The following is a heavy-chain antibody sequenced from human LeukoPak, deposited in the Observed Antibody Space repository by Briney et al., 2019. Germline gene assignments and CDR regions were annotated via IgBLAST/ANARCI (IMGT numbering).Heavy chain of an antibody. CDR2: IYHSGST. CDR3: AREGGDHYGSGSYHTLGNWFDP. D-gene: IGHD3-10*01. V-gene: IGHV4-38-2*02. J-gene: IGHJ5*02. Sequence: SETLSLTCAVSGYSISSGYYWGWIRQPPGKGLEWIGSIYHSGSTYYNPSLKSRVTISVDTSKNQFSLKLSSVTAADTAVYYCAREGGDHYGSGSYHTLGNWFDPWGQGTLVTVSS. CDR1: GYSISSGYY.